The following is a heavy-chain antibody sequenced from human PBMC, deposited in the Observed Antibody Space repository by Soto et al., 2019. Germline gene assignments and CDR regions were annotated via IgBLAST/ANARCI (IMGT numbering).Heavy chain of an antibody. CDR1: GGTFSSYA. J-gene: IGHJ6*02. CDR3: ARDRHYCSGGSCYTYYGMDV. Sequence: QVQLVQSGAEVKKPGSSVKVSCKASGGTFSSYAISWVRQAPGQGLEWMGGIIPIFGTANYAQKFQGRVTITADESTSTAYMELRSLRSEDTAVYYCARDRHYCSGGSCYTYYGMDVWGQGTTVTVSS. CDR2: IIPIFGTA. V-gene: IGHV1-69*01. D-gene: IGHD2-15*01.